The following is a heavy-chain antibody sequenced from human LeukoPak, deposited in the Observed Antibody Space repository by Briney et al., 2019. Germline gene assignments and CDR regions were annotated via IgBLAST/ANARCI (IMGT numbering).Heavy chain of an antibody. CDR3: VRQGYCTSTNCYRWFDS. V-gene: IGHV4-59*04. CDR1: GGSISSYY. D-gene: IGHD2-2*01. CDR2: IYHNGDT. Sequence: SETLSLTCTVSGGSISSYYWGWIRQPPGEALEWIASIYHNGDTYYNSTLKSRLSISVDTSNNQFSLRLNSVTAADTAVYYCVRQGYCTSTNCYRWFDSWGQGTLVTVSS. J-gene: IGHJ5*01.